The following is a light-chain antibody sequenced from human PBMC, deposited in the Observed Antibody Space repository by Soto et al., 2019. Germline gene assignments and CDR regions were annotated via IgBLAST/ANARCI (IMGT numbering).Light chain of an antibody. CDR1: SSDVDSYNF. V-gene: IGLV2-14*01. CDR3: SSYTSTNTLV. J-gene: IGLJ3*02. Sequence: QSALTQPASVSGSPGQSITISCTGTSSDVDSYNFVSWYQQHPGKGPKLMIFEVSHRPSGVSNRFSGSKSGSTASLTISGLQAEDEADYYCSSYTSTNTLVFGGGTKLTVL. CDR2: EVS.